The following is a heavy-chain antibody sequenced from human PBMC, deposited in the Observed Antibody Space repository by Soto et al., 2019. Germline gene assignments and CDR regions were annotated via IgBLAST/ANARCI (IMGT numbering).Heavy chain of an antibody. V-gene: IGHV5-10-1*01. CDR3: ARNMITFGGTPTSSEGDSGLDV. D-gene: IGHD3-16*01. J-gene: IGHJ6*02. CDR1: SYW. CDR2: IDPSGSYT. Sequence: SYWMSQLRKKPGKGLEWMGKIDPSGSYTDYSPSFQGHVSLSVDKSVSTAYLQWSSLKASDSAIYYCARNMITFGGTPTSSEGDSGLDVWGHGTAVTVSS.